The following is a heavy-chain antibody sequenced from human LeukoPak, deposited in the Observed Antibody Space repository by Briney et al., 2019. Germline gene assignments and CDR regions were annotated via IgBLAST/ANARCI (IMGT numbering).Heavy chain of an antibody. CDR1: GGSISSGGYY. CDR3: ARDGGDSNYGGNSYFDY. D-gene: IGHD4-23*01. Sequence: SQTLSLTCTVSGGSISSGGYYWSWIRQHPGKGLEWIGYIYYSGSTYYNPSLKSRVTISVDTSKNQFSLKLSSVTAADTAVYYCARDGGDSNYGGNSYFDYWGQGTLVTVSS. V-gene: IGHV4-31*03. CDR2: IYYSGST. J-gene: IGHJ4*02.